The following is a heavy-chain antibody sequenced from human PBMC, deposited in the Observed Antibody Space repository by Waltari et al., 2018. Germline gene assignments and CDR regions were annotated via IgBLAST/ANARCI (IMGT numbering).Heavy chain of an antibody. CDR1: GFSFSVYG. Sequence: EVQVVESGGGLVKPGGSLRLSCVGSGFSFSVYGMNWVRQAPGKGVEWVSSVSSSSTYTYYADSVKGRFSISRDNAKNSLYLQMDSLRADDTALYYCARGIAGDSYYYFDSWGQGTLVTVSS. CDR3: ARGIAGDSYYYFDS. V-gene: IGHV3-21*01. D-gene: IGHD2-21*02. CDR2: VSSSSTYT. J-gene: IGHJ4*02.